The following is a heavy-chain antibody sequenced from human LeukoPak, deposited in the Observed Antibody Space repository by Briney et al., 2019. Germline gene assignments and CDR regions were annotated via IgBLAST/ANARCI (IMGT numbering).Heavy chain of an antibody. Sequence: GGSLRLSCAASGLTFSSYAMHWVRQAPGKGLEWVAVISYDGSNKYYADSVKGRFTISRDNSKNTLYLQLNSLRAEDTAVYYCARDSGGDYWGQGTLVTVSS. J-gene: IGHJ4*02. V-gene: IGHV3-30-3*01. CDR3: ARDSGGDY. CDR2: ISYDGSNK. D-gene: IGHD4-23*01. CDR1: GLTFSSYA.